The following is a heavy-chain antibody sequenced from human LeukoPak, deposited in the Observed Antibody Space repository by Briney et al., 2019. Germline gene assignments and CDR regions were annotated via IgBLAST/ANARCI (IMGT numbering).Heavy chain of an antibody. V-gene: IGHV3-53*01. Sequence: PGGSLRLSCAASGFTVSSNYMSWVRQAPGKGLEWVSVIYSGGSTYYADSVEGRFTISRDNSKNTLYLQMNSLRAEDTAVYYCARDPWGNYYYGMDVWGQGTTVTVSS. CDR3: ARDPWGNYYYGMDV. J-gene: IGHJ6*02. CDR1: GFTVSSNY. D-gene: IGHD3-16*01. CDR2: IYSGGST.